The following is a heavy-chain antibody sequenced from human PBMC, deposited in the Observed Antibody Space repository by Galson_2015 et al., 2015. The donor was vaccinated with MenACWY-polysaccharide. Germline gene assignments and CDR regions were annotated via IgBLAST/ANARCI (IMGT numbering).Heavy chain of an antibody. CDR3: ARHGAGTLGNYYYGMDV. CDR2: MFYSGNT. J-gene: IGHJ6*02. V-gene: IGHV4-39*01. D-gene: IGHD1/OR15-1a*01. Sequence: ETLSLPCPVSGGSISDPNYYWGWVRPPPGKGLEWIGSMFYSGNTDYNPSLMSRVTIFADTSKKQLSLKLRSVTDADTAVYYCARHGAGTLGNYYYGMDVWGQGTTVTVSS. CDR1: GGSISDPNYY.